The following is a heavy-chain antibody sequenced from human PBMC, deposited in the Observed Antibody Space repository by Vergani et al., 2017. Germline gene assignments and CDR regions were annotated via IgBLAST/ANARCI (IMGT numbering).Heavy chain of an antibody. J-gene: IGHJ6*03. V-gene: IGHV3-13*01. CDR3: AREVYGGAAAGTRGVMDV. D-gene: IGHD6-13*01. CDR2: IGTAGDT. CDR1: GFTFSSYD. Sequence: EVQLVESGGGLVQPGGSLRLSCAASGFTFSSYDMHWVRQATGKGLEWVSAIGTAGDTYYPGSVKGRFTISRENAKNSLYLQMNSLRAGDTAVYYCAREVYGGAAAGTRGVMDVWGKGTTVTVSS.